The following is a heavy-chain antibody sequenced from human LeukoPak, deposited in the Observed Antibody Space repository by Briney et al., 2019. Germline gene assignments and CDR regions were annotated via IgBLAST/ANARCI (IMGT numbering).Heavy chain of an antibody. V-gene: IGHV1-18*01. CDR2: ISAYNGNT. Sequence: ASVKDSCKAPRYTFTSYGISWVRQAPGQGLEWMGWISAYNGNTNYPQKLQGRVTMTTDTSTSTAYMELRSLRSDDTAVYYCAREDWGVVPAAIDGNYDYYYGMDVWGQGTTVTVSS. J-gene: IGHJ6*02. D-gene: IGHD2-2*01. CDR1: RYTFTSYG. CDR3: AREDWGVVPAAIDGNYDYYYGMDV.